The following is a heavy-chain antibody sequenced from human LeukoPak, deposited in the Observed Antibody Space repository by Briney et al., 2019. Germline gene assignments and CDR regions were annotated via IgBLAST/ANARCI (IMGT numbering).Heavy chain of an antibody. CDR1: GFPFSSYA. CDR2: ISDSFRIT. CDR3: AKRHGDYFDY. J-gene: IGHJ4*02. Sequence: PGASLRLSCAASGFPFSSYAMSWVRQPPVKGLECISTISDSFRITDDADSVKGRFTISRDNSKNTLYFQMNTLRAEDTAVYYCAKRHGDYFDYWGQGTLVTVSS. V-gene: IGHV3-23*01. D-gene: IGHD4-17*01.